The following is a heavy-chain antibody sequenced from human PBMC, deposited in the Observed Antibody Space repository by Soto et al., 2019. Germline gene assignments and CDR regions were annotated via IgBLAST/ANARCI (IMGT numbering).Heavy chain of an antibody. J-gene: IGHJ6*02. CDR3: ARDGTIFGVVIRYGMDV. CDR2: ISAYNGNT. Sequence: QVHLVQSGAEVKKPGASVKVSCKASGYTFTSYGISWVRQAPGQGLEWMGWISAYNGNTNYAQKLQGRVTMTTDTSTSTAYMELRSLRSDDTAVYYCARDGTIFGVVIRYGMDVWGQGTTVTVSS. V-gene: IGHV1-18*01. D-gene: IGHD3-3*01. CDR1: GYTFTSYG.